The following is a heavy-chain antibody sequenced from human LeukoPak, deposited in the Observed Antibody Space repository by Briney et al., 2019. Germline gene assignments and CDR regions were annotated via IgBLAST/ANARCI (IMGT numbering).Heavy chain of an antibody. Sequence: ASVKVSCKASGYTFTGYYMHWVRQAPGQGLEWMGWINPNSGGTNYAQKFQGRVTMTRDTSISTAYMELSRLRSDDTAVYYCARDHVDIEVVPAALRDYYYYMDVWGKGTTVTVSS. J-gene: IGHJ6*03. D-gene: IGHD2-2*03. CDR2: INPNSGGT. CDR3: ARDHVDIEVVPAALRDYYYYMDV. CDR1: GYTFTGYY. V-gene: IGHV1-2*02.